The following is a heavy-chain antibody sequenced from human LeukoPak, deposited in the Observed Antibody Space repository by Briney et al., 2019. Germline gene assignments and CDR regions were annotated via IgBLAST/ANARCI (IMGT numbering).Heavy chain of an antibody. D-gene: IGHD1-26*01. J-gene: IGHJ4*02. Sequence: GGSLRLSCTASGFIFSNYGMNWVRQAPGKGLEWVSTISGGGGSTYYADSVKGRFTISRDNSKNTLYLQVNSLRAEDTAVYYCAKGGKWDVTPFDYWGQGTLVTVSS. V-gene: IGHV3-23*01. CDR1: GFIFSNYG. CDR2: ISGGGGST. CDR3: AKGGKWDVTPFDY.